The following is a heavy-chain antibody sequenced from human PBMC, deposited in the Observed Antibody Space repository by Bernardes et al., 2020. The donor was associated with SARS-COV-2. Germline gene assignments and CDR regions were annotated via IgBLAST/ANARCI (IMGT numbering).Heavy chain of an antibody. Sequence: GGSLRLSCAASGFTFSSYWMHWVRQAPGKGLVWVSRINSDGSSTSYADSVKGRFTISRDNAKNTLYLQMNSLRAEDTAVYYCARDRIVVVPAARNRDYYYYMDVWGKGTTVTVSS. CDR3: ARDRIVVVPAARNRDYYYYMDV. D-gene: IGHD2-2*01. CDR1: GFTFSSYW. CDR2: INSDGSST. V-gene: IGHV3-74*01. J-gene: IGHJ6*03.